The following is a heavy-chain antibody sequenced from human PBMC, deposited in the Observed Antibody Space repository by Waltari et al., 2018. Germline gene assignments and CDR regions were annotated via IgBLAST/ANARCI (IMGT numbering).Heavy chain of an antibody. D-gene: IGHD1-1*01. Sequence: EVQLVESGGGLVQPGGSLKLSCATSGFTFGSHYLSWVRQAPGKGLEWGSTIGGSGGTRYVDSVKGRFTISRDNSKNTLYLQMNSLRVEDTAVYYCADWNHVDYWGQGTLVTVSS. CDR1: GFTFGSHY. V-gene: IGHV3-23*04. CDR3: ADWNHVDY. J-gene: IGHJ4*02. CDR2: IGGSGGTR.